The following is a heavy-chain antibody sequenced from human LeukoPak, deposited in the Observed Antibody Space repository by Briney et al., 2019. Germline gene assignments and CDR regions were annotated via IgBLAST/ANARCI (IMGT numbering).Heavy chain of an antibody. D-gene: IGHD1-26*01. CDR3: ARGRSNYYGMDV. CDR1: DGSINSYY. V-gene: IGHV4-59*01. CDR2: IYYNGNT. Sequence: SETLSLTCSVSDGSINSYYWNWIRRPLGKGLEWIGYIYYNGNTNYSPSLKSRVTMSVDTSKNLFSLKVSSVTAADTAVYYCARGRSNYYGMDVWGQGTTVTVSS. J-gene: IGHJ6*02.